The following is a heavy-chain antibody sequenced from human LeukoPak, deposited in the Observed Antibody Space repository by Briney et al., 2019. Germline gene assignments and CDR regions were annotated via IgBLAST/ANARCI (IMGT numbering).Heavy chain of an antibody. CDR1: GDSISSGDYY. CDR2: ISSSGST. CDR3: ARRLRFLYYYRDV. V-gene: IGHV4-61*02. D-gene: IGHD3-3*01. Sequence: SETLSLTCTVSGDSISSGDYYWSWIRQPAGKGLEWIGRISSSGSTNYNPSLKSRVTISVDTSKNQFSLKLSSVTAADTAVYYCARRLRFLYYYRDVWGKGTTVTVSS. J-gene: IGHJ6*03.